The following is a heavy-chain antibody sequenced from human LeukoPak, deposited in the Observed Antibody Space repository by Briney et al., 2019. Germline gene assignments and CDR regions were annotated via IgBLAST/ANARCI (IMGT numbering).Heavy chain of an antibody. CDR1: GGSIGRSSYY. CDR3: ASLVRGDSRSDY. Sequence: SETLSLTCTVSGGSIGRSSYYWGWIRQPPGKGLEWIGSIYYSGSTNYNPSLKSRVTISVDKSKNQLSLKLSSVTAADTAVYYCASLVRGDSRSDYWGQGTLVTVSS. CDR2: IYYSGST. D-gene: IGHD2-21*02. V-gene: IGHV4-39*07. J-gene: IGHJ4*02.